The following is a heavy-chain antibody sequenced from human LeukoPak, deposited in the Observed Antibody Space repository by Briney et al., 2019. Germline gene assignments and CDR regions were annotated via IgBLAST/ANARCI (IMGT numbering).Heavy chain of an antibody. D-gene: IGHD2-2*01. J-gene: IGHJ4*02. CDR3: ARDCRSTSCYGVFDY. CDR2: IYTSGST. Sequence: PSETLSLTCTVSGGSISSYYWSWIRQPAGKGLEWIGRIYTSGSTNYNPSLKSRVTMSVDTSKNQFSLKLSSVTAADTAVYYCARDCRSTSCYGVFDYWGQGTLVTVSS. CDR1: GGSISSYY. V-gene: IGHV4-4*07.